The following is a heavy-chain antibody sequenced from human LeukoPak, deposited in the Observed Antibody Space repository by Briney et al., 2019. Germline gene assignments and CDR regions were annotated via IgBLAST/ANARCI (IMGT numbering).Heavy chain of an antibody. CDR2: IYYSGST. J-gene: IGHJ5*02. Sequence: SQTLSLTCTVSGGSISSGGYYWSWIRQHPGKGLEWIGYIYYSGSTYYNPPLKSRVTISVDTSKNQFSLKLSSVTAADTAVYYCARGGVVVPAARIGPWGQGTLVTVSS. CDR1: GGSISSGGYY. D-gene: IGHD2-2*01. V-gene: IGHV4-31*03. CDR3: ARGGVVVPAARIGP.